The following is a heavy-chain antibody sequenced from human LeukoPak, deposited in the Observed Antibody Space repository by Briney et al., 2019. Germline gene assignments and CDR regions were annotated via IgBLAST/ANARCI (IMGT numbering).Heavy chain of an antibody. CDR1: GYTLTSYG. J-gene: IGHJ4*02. CDR2: ISAYNGNT. D-gene: IGHD3-22*01. Sequence: ASVKVSCKASGYTLTSYGISWVRQAPGQGLEWMGWISAYNGNTNYAQKLQGRVTMTTDTSTSTAYMELRSLRSDDTAVYYCARTEDYYDSSGYPNWGQGTLVTVSS. V-gene: IGHV1-18*01. CDR3: ARTEDYYDSSGYPN.